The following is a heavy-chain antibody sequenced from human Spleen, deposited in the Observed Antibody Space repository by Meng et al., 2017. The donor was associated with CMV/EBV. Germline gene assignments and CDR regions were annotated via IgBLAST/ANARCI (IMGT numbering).Heavy chain of an antibody. V-gene: IGHV3-53*01. CDR1: GFTVSSNY. Sequence: GGSLRLSCAASGFTVSSNYMSWVRQAPGKGLEWVSVIYSGGSTYYADSVKGRFTISRDNSKNTLYLQMNSLRAEDTAVYYCAASARVSYYYYYGMDVWGQGTTVTVSS. D-gene: IGHD6-25*01. CDR2: IYSGGST. CDR3: AASARVSYYYYYGMDV. J-gene: IGHJ6*02.